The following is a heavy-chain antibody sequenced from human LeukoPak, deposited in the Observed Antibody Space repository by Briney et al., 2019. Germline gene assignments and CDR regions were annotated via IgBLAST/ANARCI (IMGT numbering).Heavy chain of an antibody. CDR1: GFTFSSYW. J-gene: IGHJ4*02. CDR3: ARGWGFGPGFFDY. CDR2: INTDGSTT. D-gene: IGHD3-3*01. Sequence: PGGSLRFSCAGTGFTFSSYWMHWVRQAPGKGLVWVSRINTDGSTTGYADFVKGRFTISRDNTKNTVYLQMNSLRAEDTAVYYCARGWGFGPGFFDYWGQGTLVTVSS. V-gene: IGHV3-74*01.